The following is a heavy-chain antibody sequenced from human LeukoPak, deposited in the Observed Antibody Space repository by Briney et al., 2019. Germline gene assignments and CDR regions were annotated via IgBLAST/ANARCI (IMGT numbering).Heavy chain of an antibody. CDR1: GYTFTGYY. J-gene: IGHJ6*02. CDR3: AREFPYYDILPWDMDV. CDR2: INPNSGGT. Sequence: EASVKVSCKASGYTFTGYYMHWVRQAPGQGLEWMGWINPNSGGTNYAQKFQGRVTMTRDTSISTAYMELSRLRSDDTAVYYCAREFPYYDILPWDMDVWGQGTTVTVSS. D-gene: IGHD3-9*01. V-gene: IGHV1-2*02.